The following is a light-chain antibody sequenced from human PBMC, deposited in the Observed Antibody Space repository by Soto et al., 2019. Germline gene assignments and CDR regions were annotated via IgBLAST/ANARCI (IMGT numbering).Light chain of an antibody. J-gene: IGKJ1*01. V-gene: IGKV3-20*01. Sequence: EIVMTQSPATLSLSAGEIATLSCRAIQSVSSSYLASYQQKPGQAPRLLIYGASSRATGIPDRFSGSGSGTDFTLTISRLEPEDFAVYYCQQYGSSPWTFGQGTKVDIK. CDR3: QQYGSSPWT. CDR1: QSVSSSY. CDR2: GAS.